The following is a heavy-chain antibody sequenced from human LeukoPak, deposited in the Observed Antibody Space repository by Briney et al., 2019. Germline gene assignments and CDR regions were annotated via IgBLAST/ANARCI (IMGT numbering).Heavy chain of an antibody. Sequence: SETLSLTCSVSGGSISSYYWSWIRQPPGKGLEWIGYIYYSGDTSYNPSLKSRVSISVDTSKNRFSLKMTSVTAADTAVYYCARILLGYRRRSNSLYDTFDIWGQGTVVTVSS. CDR3: ARILLGYRRRSNSLYDTFDI. D-gene: IGHD3-16*01. CDR1: GGSISSYY. J-gene: IGHJ3*02. CDR2: IYYSGDT. V-gene: IGHV4-59*08.